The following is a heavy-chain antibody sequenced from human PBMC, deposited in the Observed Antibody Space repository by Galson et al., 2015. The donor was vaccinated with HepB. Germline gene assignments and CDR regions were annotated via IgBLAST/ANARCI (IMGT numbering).Heavy chain of an antibody. CDR3: AKNLPEAVAGDY. V-gene: IGHV3-30*18. CDR1: GFTFSSYG. Sequence: SLRLSCAASGFTFSSYGMHWVRQAPGKGLEWVAVISYDGSNKYYADSVKGRFTISRDNSKNTLYLQMNSLRAEDTAVYYCAKNLPEAVAGDYWGQGTLVTVSS. D-gene: IGHD6-19*01. J-gene: IGHJ4*02. CDR2: ISYDGSNK.